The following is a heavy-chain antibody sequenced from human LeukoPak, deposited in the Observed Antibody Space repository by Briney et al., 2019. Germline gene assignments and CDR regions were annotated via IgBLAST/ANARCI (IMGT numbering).Heavy chain of an antibody. Sequence: GSLSLSFPASGFPFSNYAMSWVRPAPGKGLEWVSLISGSGGSTNYADSVKGRFSISRDNSKNTVYLQMKSLRADDTALYYCARAPGYCSGGSCYDYWGQGTLVTVSS. CDR2: ISGSGGST. CDR1: GFPFSNYA. CDR3: ARAPGYCSGGSCYDY. V-gene: IGHV3-23*01. D-gene: IGHD2-15*01. J-gene: IGHJ4*02.